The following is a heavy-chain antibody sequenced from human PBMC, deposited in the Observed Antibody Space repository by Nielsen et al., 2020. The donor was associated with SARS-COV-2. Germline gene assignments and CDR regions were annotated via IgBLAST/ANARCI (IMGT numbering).Heavy chain of an antibody. CDR2: ISWNSGSI. D-gene: IGHD3-10*01. J-gene: IGHJ3*02. CDR3: AKLPGLDAFDI. CDR1: GFTFDDYA. V-gene: IGHV3-9*01. Sequence: LKISCAASGFTFDDYAMHWVRQAPGKGLEWVSGISWNSGSIGYADSVKGRFTISRDNAKNSLYLQMNSLRAEDTALYYCAKLPGLDAFDIWGQGTMVTVSS.